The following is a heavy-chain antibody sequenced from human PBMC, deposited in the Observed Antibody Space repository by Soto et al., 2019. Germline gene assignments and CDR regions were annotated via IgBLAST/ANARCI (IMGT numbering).Heavy chain of an antibody. CDR1: GFTFSNAW. Sequence: GGSLRLSCAASGFTFSNAWMNWVRQAPGKGLEWVGRIKSKTDGGTTDYAAPVKGRFTISRDDSKNTLYLQMNSLKTEDTAVYYCTTGPLHFYSNYVPEYFQHWGQGTLVTVSS. J-gene: IGHJ1*01. D-gene: IGHD4-4*01. CDR3: TTGPLHFYSNYVPEYFQH. V-gene: IGHV3-15*07. CDR2: IKSKTDGGTT.